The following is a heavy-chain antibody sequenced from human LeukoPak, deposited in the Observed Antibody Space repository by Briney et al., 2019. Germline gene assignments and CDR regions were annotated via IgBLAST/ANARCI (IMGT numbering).Heavy chain of an antibody. J-gene: IGHJ2*01. Sequence: PGGSLRLSCATSGFTLSSYSMNWVRQAPGKGLEWVSHISSTSYSIYYADSVKGRFTISRDNAKNSLYLEMNSLRDDDTALYYCAKEAAWGNWYFDLWGRGTLVTVSS. CDR1: GFTLSSYS. CDR2: ISSTSYSI. V-gene: IGHV3-48*02. D-gene: IGHD3-16*01. CDR3: AKEAAWGNWYFDL.